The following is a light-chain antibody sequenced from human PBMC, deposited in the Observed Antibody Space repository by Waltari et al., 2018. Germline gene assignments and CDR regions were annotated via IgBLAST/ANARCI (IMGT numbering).Light chain of an antibody. CDR3: QQTYTTLIA. V-gene: IGKV1-39*01. J-gene: IGKJ5*01. Sequence: DIKMTQSPSSLSASVGDRVTITCRASQTINNYLNWYQQKPGRAPKLLIYGASTLQSGVPSRFSGSGSGTRFTLTISSLQPEDIATYYCQQTYTTLIAFGQGTRLEIK. CDR1: QTINNY. CDR2: GAS.